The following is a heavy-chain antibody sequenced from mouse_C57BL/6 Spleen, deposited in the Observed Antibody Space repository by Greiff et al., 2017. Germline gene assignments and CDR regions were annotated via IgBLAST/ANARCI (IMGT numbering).Heavy chain of an antibody. Sequence: EVQLQQSGPELVKPGASVKISCKASGYTFTDYYMNWVKQSHGKSLEWIGDINPNNGGTSYNQKFKGKATLTVDKSSSTAYMELRSLTSEDSAVYYCAKVYYDYYWYFDVWGTGTTVTVSS. J-gene: IGHJ1*03. CDR3: AKVYYDYYWYFDV. D-gene: IGHD2-4*01. CDR2: INPNNGGT. V-gene: IGHV1-26*01. CDR1: GYTFTDYY.